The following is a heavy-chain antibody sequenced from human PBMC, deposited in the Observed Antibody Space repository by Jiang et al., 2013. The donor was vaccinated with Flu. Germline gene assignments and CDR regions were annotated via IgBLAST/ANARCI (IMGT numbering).Heavy chain of an antibody. CDR3: TTRIYGSGLRAGETLLDY. CDR2: T. V-gene: IGHV3-15*01. D-gene: IGHD3-10*01. Sequence: TDYAXPVKGRFTISRDDSKNTLYLQMNSLKTEDTAVYYCTTRIYGSGLRAGETLLDYWGQGTLVTVSS. J-gene: IGHJ4*02.